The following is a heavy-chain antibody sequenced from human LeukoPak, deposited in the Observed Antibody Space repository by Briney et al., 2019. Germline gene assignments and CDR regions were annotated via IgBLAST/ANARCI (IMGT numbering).Heavy chain of an antibody. J-gene: IGHJ6*03. CDR3: ARDPPYCSSTSCYTDDPYYYYYYMDV. CDR1: GYTFTSYG. Sequence: ASVKVSCKASGYTFTSYGISWVRQAPGQGLEWMGWICAYNGNTNYAQKLQGRVTMTTDTSTSTAYMELRSLRSDDTAVYYCARDPPYCSSTSCYTDDPYYYYYYMDVWGKGTTVTVSS. CDR2: ICAYNGNT. V-gene: IGHV1-18*01. D-gene: IGHD2-2*02.